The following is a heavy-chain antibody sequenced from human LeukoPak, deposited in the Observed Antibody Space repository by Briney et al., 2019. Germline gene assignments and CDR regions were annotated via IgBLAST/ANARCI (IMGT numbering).Heavy chain of an antibody. J-gene: IGHJ3*02. CDR3: VKGLGVTTEPPGAFDI. V-gene: IGHV3-9*01. Sequence: GRSLRLSCAASGFTFDDYAMHWVRQAPGKGLEWVSGISWNSGSIGYADSVKGRFTISRDNAKNSLYLQMNSLRAEDTALYYCVKGLGVTTEPPGAFDIWGQGTMVTVSS. CDR1: GFTFDDYA. D-gene: IGHD4-11*01. CDR2: ISWNSGSI.